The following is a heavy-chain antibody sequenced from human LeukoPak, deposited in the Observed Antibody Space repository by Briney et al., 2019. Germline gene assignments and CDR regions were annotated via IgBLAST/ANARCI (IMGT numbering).Heavy chain of an antibody. CDR2: IYSGGST. D-gene: IGHD3-10*01. J-gene: IGHJ5*02. V-gene: IGHV3-53*01. Sequence: GGSLRLSCAASGFTVSSNYMSWVRQAPGKGLEWVSVIYSGGSTYYADSVKGRFTISRDTSKNTLYLRMNSLRAEDTAVYYCARHSGPGSYNWFDPWGQGTLVTVSS. CDR3: ARHSGPGSYNWFDP. CDR1: GFTVSSNY.